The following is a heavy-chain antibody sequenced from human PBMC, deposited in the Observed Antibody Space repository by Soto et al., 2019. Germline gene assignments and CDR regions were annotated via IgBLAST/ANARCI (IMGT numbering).Heavy chain of an antibody. J-gene: IGHJ5*02. CDR3: AKLPWEVAPS. CDR2: IGDGGVDS. D-gene: IGHD1-26*01. Sequence: GGSLRLSCAASGFIFNNYAMSWVRQAPGKGLEWVSSIGDGGVDSYYADYVKGRFTISRDNSKNTLYLQMNSLRAEDTAVYYCAKLPWEVAPSWGQGTLVTVSS. V-gene: IGHV3-23*01. CDR1: GFIFNNYA.